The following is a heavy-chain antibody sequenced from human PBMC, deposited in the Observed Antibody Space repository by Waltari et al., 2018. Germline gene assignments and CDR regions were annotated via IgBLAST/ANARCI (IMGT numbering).Heavy chain of an antibody. CDR2: SATGSNRR. V-gene: IGHV3-48*01. J-gene: IGHJ4*02. Sequence: EVQLVESGGGLAQPGGSLRLSCEASGFTFKNYAMNWVRQAPGKGLEGVAYSATGSNRRYYANAVKGRFTISRDNAKDSLFLQMNSLRAEDTALYFCAREPTVTGENYFDSWGQGALVSVSS. CDR1: GFTFKNYA. CDR3: AREPTVTGENYFDS. D-gene: IGHD4-17*01.